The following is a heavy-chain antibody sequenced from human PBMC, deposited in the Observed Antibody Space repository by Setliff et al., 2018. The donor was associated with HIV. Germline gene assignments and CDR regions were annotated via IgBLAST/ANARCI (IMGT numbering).Heavy chain of an antibody. J-gene: IGHJ4*02. CDR2: IKQDGSEK. D-gene: IGHD1-7*01. CDR3: ATDRGTY. Sequence: PGGSLRLSCAASGLIFSSYWMSWVRQAPGKGLEWVANIKQDGSEKYYVDSVEGRFTISRDNAKNSLYLQMNSLRAEDTAVYYCATDRGTYWGQGTLVTVSS. CDR1: GLIFSSYW. V-gene: IGHV3-7*03.